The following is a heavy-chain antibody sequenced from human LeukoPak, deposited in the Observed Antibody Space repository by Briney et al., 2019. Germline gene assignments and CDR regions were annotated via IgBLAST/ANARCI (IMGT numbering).Heavy chain of an antibody. CDR3: ARDLMYYYDSSGYQMYYFDY. CDR2: XXPILGIA. Sequence: GLEWRXXXXPILGIANYAQKFHGRVTITADKSTSTAYMELSSLRSEDTAVYYCARDLMYYYDSSGYQMYYFDYWGQGTLVTVSS. V-gene: IGHV1-69*04. J-gene: IGHJ4*02. D-gene: IGHD3-22*01.